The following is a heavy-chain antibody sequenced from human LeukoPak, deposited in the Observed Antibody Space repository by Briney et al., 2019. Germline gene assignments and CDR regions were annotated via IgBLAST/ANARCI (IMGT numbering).Heavy chain of an antibody. J-gene: IGHJ3*02. CDR3: AVGYRDGYNYGYDAFDI. D-gene: IGHD5-24*01. V-gene: IGHV7-4-1*02. CDR2: INTNTGNP. CDR1: GYPFPSYA. Sequence: ASVKVSFKASGYPFPSYAMNWVRPAPGQGLGWMGWINTNTGNPTYAQGFTGRFVFSLDTSVSTAYLQISSLKAEDTAVYYCAVGYRDGYNYGYDAFDIWGQGTMVTVSS.